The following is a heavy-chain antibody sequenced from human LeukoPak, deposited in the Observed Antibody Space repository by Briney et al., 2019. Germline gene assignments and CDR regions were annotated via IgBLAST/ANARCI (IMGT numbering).Heavy chain of an antibody. D-gene: IGHD2-2*01. V-gene: IGHV4-59*01. J-gene: IGHJ4*02. CDR3: ARDLSHCSSTSCYDY. Sequence: SETLSLTCTVSGGSISSYYWSWIRQPPGKGLEWIGYICYSGSTNYNPSLKSRVTISVDTSKNQFSLKLSSVTAADTAVYYCARDLSHCSSTSCYDYWGQGTLVTVSS. CDR1: GGSISSYY. CDR2: ICYSGST.